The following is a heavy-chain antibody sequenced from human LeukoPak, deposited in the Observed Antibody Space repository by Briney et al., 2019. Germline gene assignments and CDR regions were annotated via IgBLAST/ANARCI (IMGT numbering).Heavy chain of an antibody. CDR3: ARDSPNYGDYYFDY. V-gene: IGHV3-33*01. CDR2: IWYDGSNK. D-gene: IGHD4-17*01. CDR1: GFTFSSYG. Sequence: GGSLRLSCAASGFTFSSYGMHWVRQAPGKGLEWVAVIWYDGSNKYYADSVKGRFTIPRDNSKNTLYLQMNSLRAEDTAVYYCARDSPNYGDYYFDYWGQGTLVTVSS. J-gene: IGHJ4*02.